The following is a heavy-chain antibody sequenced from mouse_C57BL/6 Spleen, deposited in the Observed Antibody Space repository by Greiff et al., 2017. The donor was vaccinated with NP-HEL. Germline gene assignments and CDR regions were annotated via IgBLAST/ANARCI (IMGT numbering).Heavy chain of an antibody. CDR1: GYTFTSYW. CDR3: ARSMGGYGSRAMDY. Sequence: QVQLQQPGTELVKPGASVKLSCKASGYTFTSYWMPWVKQRPGQGLAWIGNINPSNGGTNYNEKFKSKATLTVDKSSSTAYMQRSSLTSEDSAVYYCARSMGGYGSRAMDYWGQGTSVTVSS. J-gene: IGHJ4*01. V-gene: IGHV1-53*01. D-gene: IGHD1-1*01. CDR2: INPSNGGT.